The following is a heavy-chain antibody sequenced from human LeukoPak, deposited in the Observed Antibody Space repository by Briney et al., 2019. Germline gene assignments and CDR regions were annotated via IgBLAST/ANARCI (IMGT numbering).Heavy chain of an antibody. J-gene: IGHJ6*04. CDR3: ARANGDSFYYYYYGMDV. Sequence: ASVTVSCKASGYTFTRYYTHWVRQAPGQGLEWVGWINPNRGGTNYAQKFQSRVMMSRDTSISTAYMELSRLRSDDTAVYYCARANGDSFYYYYYGMDVWGEGTTVTVSS. V-gene: IGHV1-2*02. D-gene: IGHD4-17*01. CDR2: INPNRGGT. CDR1: GYTFTRYY.